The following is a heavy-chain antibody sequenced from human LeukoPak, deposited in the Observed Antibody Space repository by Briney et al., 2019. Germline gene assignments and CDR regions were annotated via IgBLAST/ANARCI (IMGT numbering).Heavy chain of an antibody. CDR2: IYYSGST. Sequence: KTSETLSLTCTVSGGSISSYYWSWIRQPPGKGLEWIGYIYYSGSTNYNPSLKSRVTISVDTSKNQFSLKLSSVTAADTAVYYCARSRPDSSSWYFFDYWGQGTLVTVSS. J-gene: IGHJ4*02. CDR3: ARSRPDSSSWYFFDY. D-gene: IGHD6-13*01. V-gene: IGHV4-59*08. CDR1: GGSISSYY.